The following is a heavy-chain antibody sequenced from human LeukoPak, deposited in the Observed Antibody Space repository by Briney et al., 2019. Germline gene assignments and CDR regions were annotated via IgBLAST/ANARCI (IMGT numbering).Heavy chain of an antibody. CDR2: TNGDNGNT. CDR3: ARSSSGTYHY. Sequence: GASVKVSCKTSGYNFASYTMHWLRQAPGQSPEWMGSTNGDNGNTKYFEKFQGRVTFTRDTSASSAYMELSRLRSEDTAVYYCARSSSGTYHYWGQGTLVTVSS. CDR1: GYNFASYT. V-gene: IGHV1-3*01. D-gene: IGHD3-10*01. J-gene: IGHJ4*02.